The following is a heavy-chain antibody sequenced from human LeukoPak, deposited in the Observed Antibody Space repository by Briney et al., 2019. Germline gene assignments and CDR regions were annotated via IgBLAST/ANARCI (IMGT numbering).Heavy chain of an antibody. D-gene: IGHD2-15*01. CDR2: MSSGSSYI. J-gene: IGHJ4*02. CDR1: GCTFRTYA. V-gene: IGHV3-21*01. CDR3: ARDRPTGASRVFVVE. Sequence: GESLRLSCTASGCTFRTYAMTWVRQAPGKGLEWISSMSSGSSYIYYADSVRGRFTISRDNAKHSLSLEMNNLRAVDTAMYYCARDRPTGASRVFVVEWGQGTLVTVSS.